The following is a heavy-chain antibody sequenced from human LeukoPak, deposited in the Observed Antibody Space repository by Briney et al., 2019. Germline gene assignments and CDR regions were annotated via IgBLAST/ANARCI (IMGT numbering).Heavy chain of an antibody. CDR2: IIPIFGTA. V-gene: IGHV1-69*13. D-gene: IGHD3-3*01. J-gene: IGHJ4*02. Sequence: ASVKVSCKASGYTFTGYYMHWVRQAPGQGLEWMGGIIPIFGTANYAQKFQGRVTITADESTSTAYMELSSLRSEDTAVYYCARGTLEWLFTVWGQGTLVTVSS. CDR3: ARGTLEWLFTV. CDR1: GYTFTGYY.